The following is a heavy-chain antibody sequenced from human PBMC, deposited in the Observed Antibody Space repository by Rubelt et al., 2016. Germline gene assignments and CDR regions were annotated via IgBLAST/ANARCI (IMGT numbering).Heavy chain of an antibody. V-gene: IGHV3-21*01. CDR3: AKDRHSSSWYGYYFDY. CDR2: ISSSSSYI. J-gene: IGHJ4*02. D-gene: IGHD6-13*01. Sequence: SISSSSSYIYYADSVKGRFTISRDNAKNSLYLQMNSLRAEDTAVYYCAKDRHSSSWYGYYFDYWGQGTLVTVSS.